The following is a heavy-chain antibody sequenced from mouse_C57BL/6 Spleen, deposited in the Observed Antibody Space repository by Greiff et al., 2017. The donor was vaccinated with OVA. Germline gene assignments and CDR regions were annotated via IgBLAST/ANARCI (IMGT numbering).Heavy chain of an antibody. CDR3: ASYGNYGFAY. J-gene: IGHJ3*01. D-gene: IGHD2-1*01. CDR2: IDPSDSET. Sequence: QVHVKQPGAELVRPGSSVKLSCKASGYTFTSYWMHWVKQRPIQGLEWIGNIDPSDSETHYNQKFKDKATLTVDKSSSTAYMQLSSLTSEDSAVYYCASYGNYGFAYWGQGTLVTVSA. V-gene: IGHV1-52*01. CDR1: GYTFTSYW.